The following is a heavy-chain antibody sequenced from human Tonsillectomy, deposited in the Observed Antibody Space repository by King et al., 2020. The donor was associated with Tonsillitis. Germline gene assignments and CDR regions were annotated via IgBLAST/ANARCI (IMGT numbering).Heavy chain of an antibody. J-gene: IGHJ5*02. V-gene: IGHV4-30-4*01. CDR2: IYYSGST. CDR3: ARVNIVSWFDP. CDR1: GGSISSSGYY. D-gene: IGHD3-16*02. Sequence: VQLQESGPGLVKPSQTLSLTCTVSGGSISSSGYYWRWIRQPPGKGLEWIGYIYYSGSTYYNPSLKSRVTISIDTSKNQFSLKLSSVTAADTAVYYCARVNIVSWFDPWGQGTLVTVSS.